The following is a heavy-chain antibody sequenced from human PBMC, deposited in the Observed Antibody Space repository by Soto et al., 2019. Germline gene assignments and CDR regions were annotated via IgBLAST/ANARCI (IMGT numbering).Heavy chain of an antibody. CDR3: VRDARGGGLLLWDC. D-gene: IGHD3-16*01. CDR2: ISEGGTTT. CDR1: GFMFNDYE. J-gene: IGHJ4*02. Sequence: EVQLVESGGGLAQSGGSLRLSCAPSGFMFNDYEMNWVRQAPGKGLEWVSYISEGGTTTHYTDSVKGRFTISRDNAKESLYLQMNSLTPEDTATYFCVRDARGGGLLLWDCWGQGVVVSVSS. V-gene: IGHV3-48*03.